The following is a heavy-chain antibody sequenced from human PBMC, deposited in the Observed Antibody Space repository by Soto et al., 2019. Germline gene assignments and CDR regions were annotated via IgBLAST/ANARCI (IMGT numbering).Heavy chain of an antibody. D-gene: IGHD3-22*01. J-gene: IGHJ4*02. V-gene: IGHV1-46*04. CDR3: AKSPGMYYYDSSGYYHYDY. Sequence: ASVKVSCKASGYTFTDFYMHWVRQAPGQGLEWMGRINPSGVSTYYADSVKGRFTISRDNSKNTLYLQMNSLRAEDTAVYYCAKSPGMYYYDSSGYYHYDYWGQGTLVTVSS. CDR2: INPSGVST. CDR1: GYTFTDFY.